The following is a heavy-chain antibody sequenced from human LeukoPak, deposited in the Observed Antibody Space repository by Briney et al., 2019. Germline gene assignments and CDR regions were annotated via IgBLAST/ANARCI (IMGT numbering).Heavy chain of an antibody. D-gene: IGHD6-13*01. CDR3: ASAAGPFDN. CDR2: IWFDGSTK. Sequence: PGGSLRLSCAASGFTFSSYGMHWVRQAPGKGLEWVAVIWFDGSTKYYVDSVNGRFTISRDNSKNTLYLQMNSLRAEDTAVYYCASAAGPFDNWGQGTLVTVSS. CDR1: GFTFSSYG. J-gene: IGHJ4*02. V-gene: IGHV3-33*01.